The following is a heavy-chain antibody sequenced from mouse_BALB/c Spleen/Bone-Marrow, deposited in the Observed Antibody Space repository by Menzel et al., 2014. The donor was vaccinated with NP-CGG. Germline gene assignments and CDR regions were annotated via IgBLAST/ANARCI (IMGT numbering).Heavy chain of an antibody. CDR2: ISSSYGDA. CDR3: ARGLSYYYGTSYYFDY. J-gene: IGHJ2*01. CDR1: GYTFTDYA. Sequence: QVQLKESGAELVRPGVSVKISCKGSGYTFTDYAMHWVKQSHAKSLEWIGIISSSYGDATYNQKFKGKALMTVDKSSNTAYMELARLTSEDSAIYYCARGLSYYYGTSYYFDYWGQGTTLTVSS. V-gene: IGHV1S137*01. D-gene: IGHD1-1*01.